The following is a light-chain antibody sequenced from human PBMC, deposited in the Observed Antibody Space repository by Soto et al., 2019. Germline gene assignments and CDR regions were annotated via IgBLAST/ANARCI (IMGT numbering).Light chain of an antibody. Sequence: QSVLTQPPSASGTPGKRVTISCSGSSSNIGSNYVYWYQQLPGTAPKLLIYRNNQRPSGVPDRFSGSKSGTSASLAISGLRPEDEADYYCAAWDDSLSGVVFGGGTQLTVL. CDR1: SSNIGSNY. V-gene: IGLV1-47*01. CDR2: RNN. J-gene: IGLJ2*01. CDR3: AAWDDSLSGVV.